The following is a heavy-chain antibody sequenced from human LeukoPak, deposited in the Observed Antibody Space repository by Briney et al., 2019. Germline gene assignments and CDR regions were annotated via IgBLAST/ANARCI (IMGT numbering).Heavy chain of an antibody. CDR1: GFTFSSYW. CDR2: IKQDGSEE. V-gene: IGHV3-7*01. D-gene: IGHD3/OR15-3a*01. J-gene: IGHJ3*01. Sequence: GGSLRLSCAASGFTFSSYWMSWVRQAPGKRLEWVANIKQDGSEEYYLDSVKGRFTISRDSAKNSLYLQMNSLRAEDTAVYYCVRGKDSAYDSWGQGTMVTVSS. CDR3: VRGKDSAYDS.